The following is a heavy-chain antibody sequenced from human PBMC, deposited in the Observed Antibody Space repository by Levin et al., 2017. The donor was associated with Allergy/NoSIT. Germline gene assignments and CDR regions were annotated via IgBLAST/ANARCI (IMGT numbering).Heavy chain of an antibody. J-gene: IGHJ5*02. CDR3: ARLRYGDYQTLAFDP. CDR2: IYYSGST. D-gene: IGHD4-17*01. Sequence: SETLSLTCTVSGGSISSSSYYWGWIRQPPGKGLEWIGSIYYSGSTYYNPSLKSRVTISVDTSKNQFSLKLSSVTAADTAVYYCARLRYGDYQTLAFDPWGQGTLVTVSS. CDR1: GGSISSSSYY. V-gene: IGHV4-39*01.